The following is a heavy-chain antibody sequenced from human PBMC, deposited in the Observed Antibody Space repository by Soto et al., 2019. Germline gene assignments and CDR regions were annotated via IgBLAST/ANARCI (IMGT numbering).Heavy chain of an antibody. D-gene: IGHD3-9*01. V-gene: IGHV3-48*03. CDR3: ARGRYALGV. CDR1: GFNVGYYE. Sequence: PGGSLRRSCAASGFNVGYYEMNWVRQAPGKGLEWISMITSGGTVFYYADSVRGRFAISRDDTENSLHLQMNSLRVEDTAMYYCARGRYALGVWGQGTTVTVSS. J-gene: IGHJ6*02. CDR2: ITSGGTVF.